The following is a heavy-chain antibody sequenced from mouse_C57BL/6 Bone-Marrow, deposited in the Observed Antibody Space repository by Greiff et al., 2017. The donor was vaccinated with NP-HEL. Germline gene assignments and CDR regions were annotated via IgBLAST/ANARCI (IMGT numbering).Heavy chain of an antibody. D-gene: IGHD2-1*01. CDR1: GIDFSRYW. Sequence: EVKLMESGGGLVQPGGSLKLSCAASGIDFSRYWMSWVRRAPGKGLEWIGEINPDSSTINYAPSLKDKFIISRDNAKNTLYLQMSKVRSEDTALYYCARLYYGNYVPYWYFDVWGTGTTVTVSS. J-gene: IGHJ1*03. CDR2: INPDSSTI. V-gene: IGHV4-1*01. CDR3: ARLYYGNYVPYWYFDV.